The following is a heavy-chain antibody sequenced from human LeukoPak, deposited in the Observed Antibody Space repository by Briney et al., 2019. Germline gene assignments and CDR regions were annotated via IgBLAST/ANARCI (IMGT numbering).Heavy chain of an antibody. Sequence: SVKVSCKASGGTFSSYAISWVRQAPGQGLEWMGRIIPILGIANYAQKFQGRVTITADKSTSTAYLELRSLRSDDTAIYYCARPWRKGYYYGMDVWGQGTTVTVSS. CDR1: GGTFSSYA. V-gene: IGHV1-69*04. CDR2: IIPILGIA. CDR3: ARPWRKGYYYGMDV. J-gene: IGHJ6*02.